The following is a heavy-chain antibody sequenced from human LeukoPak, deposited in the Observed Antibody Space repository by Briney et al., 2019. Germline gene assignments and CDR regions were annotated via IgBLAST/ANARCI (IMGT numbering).Heavy chain of an antibody. V-gene: IGHV4-59*01. CDR2: MYDSGST. CDR3: ARHGGSYTFDF. D-gene: IGHD1-26*01. J-gene: IGHJ4*02. CDR1: GGSISSYY. Sequence: SETLSLTCTVSGGSISSYYWSWIRQPPGKGLELIGYMYDSGSTNYNPSLKSRVTISVDTSKNQFSLRLSSVTAADTAAYYCARHGGSYTFDFWGQGVLVTVSS.